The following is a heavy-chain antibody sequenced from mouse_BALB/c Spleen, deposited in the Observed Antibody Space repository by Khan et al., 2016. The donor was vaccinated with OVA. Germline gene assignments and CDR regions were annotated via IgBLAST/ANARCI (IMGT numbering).Heavy chain of an antibody. Sequence: QMQLEESGPGLVAPSQSLSITCTISGFSLTNYGVHWVRQPPGKGLEWLVVIWSDGSTTYNSALKSRLTISKDNSKRQVFLKMNSLQTDDTGMYFCAGQPYYHYNIMDYWGQGTSVTVSA. J-gene: IGHJ4*01. CDR2: IWSDGST. CDR3: AGQPYYHYNIMDY. D-gene: IGHD2-10*01. CDR1: GFSLTNYG. V-gene: IGHV2-6-1*01.